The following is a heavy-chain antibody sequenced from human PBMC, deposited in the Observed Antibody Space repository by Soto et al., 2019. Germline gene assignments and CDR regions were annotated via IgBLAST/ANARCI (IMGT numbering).Heavy chain of an antibody. CDR1: GFTFSNYG. V-gene: IGHV3-33*01. CDR2: ICYDGSKK. J-gene: IGHJ4*02. D-gene: IGHD2-2*02. Sequence: QVQLVESGGGVVQTGRSLTLSCVASGFTFSNYGFHWVRQAPGKGLEWVAIICYDGSKKYYADFVRGRFTISRDYSGNTLYLQMNSLTDEYTAVYYCARDLCSTKDYFVYLGQGHLVIFSS. CDR3: ARDLCSTKDYFVY.